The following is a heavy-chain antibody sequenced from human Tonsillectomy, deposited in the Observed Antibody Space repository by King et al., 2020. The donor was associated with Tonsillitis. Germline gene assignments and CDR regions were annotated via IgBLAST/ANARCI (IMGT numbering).Heavy chain of an antibody. D-gene: IGHD5-18*01. J-gene: IGHJ3*01. CDR3: AKDRASTANAFDV. CDR1: GFTFDDYA. CDR2: ISWNSGNI. V-gene: IGHV3-9*01. Sequence: VQLVESGGGLVQPGRSLRLSCAASGFTFDDYAMHWVRLIPGKGLEWVSGISWNSGNIAYADSVKGRFTISRDNAENSLYLQMNSLRPEDTALYYCAKDRASTANAFDVWGQGTMVTVFS.